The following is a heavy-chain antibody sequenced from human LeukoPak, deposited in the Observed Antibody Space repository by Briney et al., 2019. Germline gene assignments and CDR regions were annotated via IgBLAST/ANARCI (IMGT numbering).Heavy chain of an antibody. CDR3: TTDLWQWLIQRSRAAFDI. Sequence: KPGGSLRLSCAASGFAFSNAWMSWVRQAPGKGLEWVGRIKSNTAGGTTDYAAPVKGRFTISRDDSENTLFLQMNSLKTEDTAVYYCTTDLWQWLIQRSRAAFDIWGQGTMVTVSS. J-gene: IGHJ3*02. V-gene: IGHV3-15*01. D-gene: IGHD6-19*01. CDR2: IKSNTAGGTT. CDR1: GFAFSNAW.